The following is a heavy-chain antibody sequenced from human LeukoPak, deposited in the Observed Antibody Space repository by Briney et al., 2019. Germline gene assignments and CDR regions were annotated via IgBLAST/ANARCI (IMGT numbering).Heavy chain of an antibody. J-gene: IGHJ4*02. CDR1: GGTFSSYA. V-gene: IGHV1-69*05. D-gene: IGHD6-13*01. Sequence: SCAASGGTFSSYAISWVRQAPGQGLEWMGGIIPIFGTANYAQKFQGRVTITTDESTSTAYMELSSLRSEDTAVYYCARDRGIAAAVDLFDYWGQGTLVTVSS. CDR2: IIPIFGTA. CDR3: ARDRGIAAAVDLFDY.